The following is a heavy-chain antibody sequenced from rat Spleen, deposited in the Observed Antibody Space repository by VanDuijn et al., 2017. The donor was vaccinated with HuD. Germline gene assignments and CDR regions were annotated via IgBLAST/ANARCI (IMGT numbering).Heavy chain of an antibody. V-gene: IGHV5-27*01. J-gene: IGHJ2*01. CDR1: GFTFSNYY. CDR2: ISTGGGST. D-gene: IGHD1-11*01. Sequence: EVQLVESGGGLVQPGRSLKLSCAASGFTFSNYYMAWVRQAPTKGLEWVAYISTGGGSTYYRDSVKGRFTISRDNAKSTLYLQMDSLRSEDTATYYCTTVNRATEGISYYFDYWGQGVMVTVSS. CDR3: TTVNRATEGISYYFDY.